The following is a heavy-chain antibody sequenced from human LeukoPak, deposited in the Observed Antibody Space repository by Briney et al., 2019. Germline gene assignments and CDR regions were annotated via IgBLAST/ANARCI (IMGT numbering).Heavy chain of an antibody. Sequence: PSETLSLTCTVSGGSISSSSYYWGWIRQPPGKGLEWIGSIYYSGSTYYNPSLKSRVTISVDTSKNQFSLKLSSVTAADTAVYYCARGADMRYFDWLLPEVLWFDPWGQGTLVTVSS. CDR2: IYYSGST. CDR1: GGSISSSSYY. J-gene: IGHJ5*02. D-gene: IGHD3-9*01. V-gene: IGHV4-39*07. CDR3: ARGADMRYFDWLLPEVLWFDP.